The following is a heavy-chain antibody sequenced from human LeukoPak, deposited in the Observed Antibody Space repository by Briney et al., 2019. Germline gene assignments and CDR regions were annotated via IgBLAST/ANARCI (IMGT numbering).Heavy chain of an antibody. J-gene: IGHJ4*02. V-gene: IGHV3-21*01. CDR2: ISSSSSYI. CDR1: GFTFSSYS. CDR3: ARVRDGYNYYY. D-gene: IGHD5-24*01. Sequence: GGSLRLSCAASGFTFSSYSMNWVRQAPGKGLEWVSSISSSSSYIYYADSVKGRFTISRDNAKNSLYLQLNSLRAEDTAVYYCARVRDGYNYYYWGQGTLVTVSS.